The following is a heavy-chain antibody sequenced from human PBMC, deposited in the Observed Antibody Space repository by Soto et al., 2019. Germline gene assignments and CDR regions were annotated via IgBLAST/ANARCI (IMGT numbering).Heavy chain of an antibody. D-gene: IGHD1-26*01. J-gene: IGHJ4*02. V-gene: IGHV1-2*02. Sequence: ASVKVSCKASGYTFTVYYMHWVRQAPGQGLEWMGWINPKSGGTMYPQKFQGRVTMTWDTSISTAYMALTRLRSDDTAVYYCARDLTKGGGSAGFDYWGQGTLVTVSS. CDR1: GYTFTVYY. CDR2: INPKSGGT. CDR3: ARDLTKGGGSAGFDY.